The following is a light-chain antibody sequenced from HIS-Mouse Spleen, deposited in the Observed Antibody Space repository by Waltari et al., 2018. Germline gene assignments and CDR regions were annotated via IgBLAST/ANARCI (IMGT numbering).Light chain of an antibody. CDR3: CSYAGSSTWV. V-gene: IGLV2-23*01. CDR2: EGS. Sequence: QSALTQPASVSGSPGQSITIPCPGTSRDVGSYNLVSWYQQPPGKAPKLMIYEGSKRPSGVSNRFSGSKSGNTASLTISGLQAEDEADYYCCSYAGSSTWVFGGGTKLTVL. CDR1: SRDVGSYNL. J-gene: IGLJ3*02.